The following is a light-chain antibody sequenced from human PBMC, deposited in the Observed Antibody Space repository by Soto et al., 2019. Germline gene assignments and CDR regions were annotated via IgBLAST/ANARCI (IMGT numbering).Light chain of an antibody. CDR1: NSSIGAGYD. CDR2: GNS. J-gene: IGLJ3*02. V-gene: IGLV1-40*01. CDR3: QSYDSSLSGGV. Sequence: QSVLTQPPSVSGAPGQRVTISCTGSNSSIGAGYDVHWYQHLPGTAPKLLIYGNSNRPSGVPDRFSGSNSATSASLAIAGLQTEDEADYYCQSYDSSLSGGVFGGGTKVTVL.